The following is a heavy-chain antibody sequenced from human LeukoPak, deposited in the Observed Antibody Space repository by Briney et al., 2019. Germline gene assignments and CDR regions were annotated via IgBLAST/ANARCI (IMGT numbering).Heavy chain of an antibody. J-gene: IGHJ4*02. Sequence: GGSLRLSCAASGFTFSSYAMSWVRQAPGKGLEWVSAISGSGGSTYYADSVKGWFTISRDNSKNTLYLQMNSLRAEDTAVYYCARDRRDFLTGFYDYWGLGTLVTVSS. CDR1: GFTFSSYA. V-gene: IGHV3-23*01. CDR3: ARDRRDFLTGFYDY. CDR2: ISGSGGST. D-gene: IGHD3-9*01.